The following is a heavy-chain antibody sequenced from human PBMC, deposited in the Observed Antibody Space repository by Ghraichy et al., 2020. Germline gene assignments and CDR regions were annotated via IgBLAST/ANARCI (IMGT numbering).Heavy chain of an antibody. CDR2: VYDSGGT. J-gene: IGHJ5*02. CDR1: GESLNHFY. V-gene: IGHV4-34*01. Sequence: SETLSLTCAVYGESLNHFYWSWIRQPPGKGLEWIGEVYDSGGTNYNPSLKNRVSISVATSKSQFSLKLNSVTAADTAVYYCARGMWATRLDTWGRGTPVTVSS. CDR3: ARGMWATRLDT. D-gene: IGHD1-1*01.